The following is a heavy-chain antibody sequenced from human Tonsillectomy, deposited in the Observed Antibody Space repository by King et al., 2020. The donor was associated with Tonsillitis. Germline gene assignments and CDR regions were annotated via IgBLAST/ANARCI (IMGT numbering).Heavy chain of an antibody. CDR1: GVSISSYY. D-gene: IGHD2-15*01. V-gene: IGHV4-4*07. Sequence: VQLQESGPGLVKPSETLSLTCTVSGVSISSYYWSWIRQPAGKGLEWIGRIYISGDTNYNPSLKSRVTLSVDTSKNHFSLKLSSVTAADTAIYYCARELLEYCHGGPCPYYFAYWGQGALVTVSS. J-gene: IGHJ4*02. CDR2: IYISGDT. CDR3: ARELLEYCHGGPCPYYFAY.